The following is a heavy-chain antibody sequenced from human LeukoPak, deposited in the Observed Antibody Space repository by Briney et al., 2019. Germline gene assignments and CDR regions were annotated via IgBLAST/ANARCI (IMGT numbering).Heavy chain of an antibody. V-gene: IGHV1-69*06. D-gene: IGHD2-2*01. J-gene: IGHJ6*04. CDR2: IIPIFGTA. CDR1: GGTFTSYA. Sequence: GASVKVSCKASGGTFTSYAISWGRQAPGQGVEWRGGIIPIFGTANYAQKFQGRVTITADKSTSTAYMELSSLRSEDTAVYYCARLRGYCSSTSCYFYYGMDVWGKGTTVTVSS. CDR3: ARLRGYCSSTSCYFYYGMDV.